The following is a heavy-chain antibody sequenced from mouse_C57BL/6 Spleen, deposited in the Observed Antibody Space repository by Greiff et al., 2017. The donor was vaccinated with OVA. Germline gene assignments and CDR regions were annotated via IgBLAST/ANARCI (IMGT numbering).Heavy chain of an antibody. V-gene: IGHV3-6*01. J-gene: IGHJ1*03. CDR3: ARVAYWYFDV. CDR2: ISYDGSN. Sequence: EVQLQQSGPGLVKPSQSLSLTCSVTGYSITSGYYWNWIRQFPGNKLEWMGYISYDGSNNYNPSLKNRISITRDTSKNQFFLKLNSVTTEDTATYYCARVAYWYFDVWGTGTTVTVSS. CDR1: GYSITSGYY.